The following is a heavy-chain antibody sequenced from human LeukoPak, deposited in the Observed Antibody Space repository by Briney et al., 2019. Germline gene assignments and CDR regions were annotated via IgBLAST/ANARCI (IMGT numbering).Heavy chain of an antibody. Sequence: GGSLRLSCAASGFTFSSYAMSWVRQAPGKGLEWVSAISGSGGSTYYADPVKGRFTISRDNSKNTLYLQMNSLRAEDTAVYYRAKDPYYDSSGYYSSLYYFDYWGQGTLVTVSS. D-gene: IGHD3-22*01. CDR3: AKDPYYDSSGYYSSLYYFDY. CDR1: GFTFSSYA. J-gene: IGHJ4*02. V-gene: IGHV3-23*01. CDR2: ISGSGGST.